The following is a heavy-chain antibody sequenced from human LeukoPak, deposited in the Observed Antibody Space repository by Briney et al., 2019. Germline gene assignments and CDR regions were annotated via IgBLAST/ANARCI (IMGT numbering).Heavy chain of an antibody. CDR3: VRDSSTFSYYFDY. Sequence: GGSLRLSCAASGFTFSTYSMNWVRQAPGKGLEWVSAISGSSDYIYYADSVKGRFTISRDNSKSTLYLQMNSLRAEDTAVYYCVRDSSTFSYYFDYWGQGTLVTVSS. V-gene: IGHV3-21*01. J-gene: IGHJ4*02. D-gene: IGHD6-19*01. CDR2: ISGSSDYI. CDR1: GFTFSTYS.